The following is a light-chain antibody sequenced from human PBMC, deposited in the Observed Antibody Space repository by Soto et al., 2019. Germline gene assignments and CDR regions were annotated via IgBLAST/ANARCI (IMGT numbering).Light chain of an antibody. CDR3: QQRSNCPQT. J-gene: IGKJ2*01. CDR2: DAS. CDR1: QSVSSY. Sequence: EIVLTQSPATLSLSPGERATLSCRDSQSVSSYLAWYQQKPGQAPRLLIYDASNRATGIPARFSGSGSGTDFTLTISSLEPEDFAVYYCQQRSNCPQTFGQGTKLEIK. V-gene: IGKV3-11*01.